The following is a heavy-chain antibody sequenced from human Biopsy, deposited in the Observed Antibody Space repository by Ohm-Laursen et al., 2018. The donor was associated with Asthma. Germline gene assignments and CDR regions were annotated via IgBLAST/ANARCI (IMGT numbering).Heavy chain of an antibody. Sequence: ASVKVSCKASRYTFTSYDINWVRQATGQGLEWMGWMNPNSGNTGYPQNFQGRVTMTRDTSISTAYMELSSLRSEDTAVYYCTRWSLRVRDTPNDYWGQGTLVTVPS. D-gene: IGHD3-16*01. CDR2: MNPNSGNT. CDR3: TRWSLRVRDTPNDY. V-gene: IGHV1-8*01. CDR1: RYTFTSYD. J-gene: IGHJ4*02.